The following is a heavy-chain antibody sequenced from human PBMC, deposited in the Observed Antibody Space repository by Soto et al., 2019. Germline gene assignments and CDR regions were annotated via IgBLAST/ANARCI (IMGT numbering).Heavy chain of an antibody. CDR1: GGSISSGGYY. D-gene: IGHD5-12*01. V-gene: IGHV4-31*03. CDR3: ARGPGIWGYSGRTSYYFDY. Sequence: QVQLQESGPGLVKPSQTLSLTCTVSGGSISSGGYYWSWIRQHPGKGLEWIGYIYYSGSTYYNPSLKSRVTIPVDTSKNQFSLKLSSVTAADTAVYYCARGPGIWGYSGRTSYYFDYWGQGTLVTVSS. CDR2: IYYSGST. J-gene: IGHJ4*02.